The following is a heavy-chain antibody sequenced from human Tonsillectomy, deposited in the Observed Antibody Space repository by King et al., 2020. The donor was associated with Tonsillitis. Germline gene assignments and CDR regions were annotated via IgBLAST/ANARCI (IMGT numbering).Heavy chain of an antibody. V-gene: IGHV3-30-3*01. CDR3: ARVLTGSTIDY. D-gene: IGHD1-20*01. CDR2: ISYYGSNK. J-gene: IGHJ4*02. Sequence: VQLVESGGGVVQPGRSLRLSCAASGFTFSSYTMHWVRQAPGKGLEWVTGISYYGSNKYYADSLKGRFTISRDNSKNTLYLQMNSLRAEDTAVYYCARVLTGSTIDYWGQGTLVTVSS. CDR1: GFTFSSYT.